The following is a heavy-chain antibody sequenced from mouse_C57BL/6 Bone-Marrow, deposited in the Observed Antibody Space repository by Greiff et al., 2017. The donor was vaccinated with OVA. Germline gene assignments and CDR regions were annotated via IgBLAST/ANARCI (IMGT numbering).Heavy chain of an antibody. D-gene: IGHD1-1*01. CDR3: ARRGNYYGSSSYFDY. V-gene: IGHV1-9*01. J-gene: IGHJ2*01. CDR1: GYTFTGYW. Sequence: VQLQQSGAELMKPGASVKLSCKATGYTFTGYWIEWVKQRPGHGLEWIGEILPGSGSTNYNEKFKGKATFTADTSSNTAYMQLSSLTTEDSANYYCARRGNYYGSSSYFDYWGQGTTLTVSS. CDR2: ILPGSGST.